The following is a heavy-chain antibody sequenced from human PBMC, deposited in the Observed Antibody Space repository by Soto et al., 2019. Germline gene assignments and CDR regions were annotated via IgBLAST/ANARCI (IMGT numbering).Heavy chain of an antibody. Sequence: EVQLLESGGGLVQPGGSLRLSCAACGFTFSSYAMSWVRQAPGKGLEWVSAISGSGGSTYYADSVKGRFTISRDNSKNTLYLQMNSLRAEDTAVYYCAKDRRGGLFSKVGYFDYWGQGTLVTVST. CDR3: AKDRRGGLFSKVGYFDY. D-gene: IGHD2-21*01. CDR1: GFTFSSYA. J-gene: IGHJ4*02. CDR2: ISGSGGST. V-gene: IGHV3-23*01.